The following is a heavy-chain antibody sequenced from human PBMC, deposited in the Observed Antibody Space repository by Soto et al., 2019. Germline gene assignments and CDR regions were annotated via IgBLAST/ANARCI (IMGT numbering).Heavy chain of an antibody. CDR1: GFTFSSYA. V-gene: IGHV3-23*01. CDR3: AKRSRSSTFDY. CDR2: ISGSDDST. J-gene: IGHJ4*02. Sequence: EVQLLESGGGLVQPGESLRLSCAASGFTFSSYAMSWDRQAPGKGLEWVSVISGSDDSTYYADSVKGRFTISRDNSKNTLYLQMNSLRAEDTAVYYCAKRSRSSTFDYWGQGTLVTVSS. D-gene: IGHD6-6*01.